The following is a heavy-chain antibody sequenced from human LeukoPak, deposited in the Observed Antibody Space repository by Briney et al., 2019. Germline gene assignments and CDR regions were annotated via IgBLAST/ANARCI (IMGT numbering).Heavy chain of an antibody. CDR1: GFTFSSYA. J-gene: IGHJ5*02. Sequence: SGGSLRLSCAASGFTFSSYAMHWVRQAPGKGLEWVALISYDGSNGYYADSVKGRFTISRDNSRNTLYVQMNSLRAEDTAVYYCARDAPGGWFDPWGQGTLVTASS. CDR3: ARDAPGGWFDP. D-gene: IGHD3-16*01. CDR2: ISYDGSNG. V-gene: IGHV3-30*01.